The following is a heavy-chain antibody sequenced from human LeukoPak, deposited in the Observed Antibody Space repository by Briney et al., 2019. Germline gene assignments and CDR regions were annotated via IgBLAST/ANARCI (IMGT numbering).Heavy chain of an antibody. Sequence: ASVKVSCKASGYTFTGYYMHWVRQAPGQGLKWMGWINPNSGGTNYAQKFQGRVTMTRDTSISTAYMELSRLRSDDTAVYYCARGSPSDDSSGYYALRNFDYWGQGTLVTVSS. J-gene: IGHJ4*02. CDR3: ARGSPSDDSSGYYALRNFDY. D-gene: IGHD3-22*01. CDR1: GYTFTGYY. CDR2: INPNSGGT. V-gene: IGHV1-2*02.